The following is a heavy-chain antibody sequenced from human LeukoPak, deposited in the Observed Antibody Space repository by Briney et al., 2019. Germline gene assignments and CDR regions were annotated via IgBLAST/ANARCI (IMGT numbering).Heavy chain of an antibody. V-gene: IGHV1-3*01. CDR1: GYTFTSYA. Sequence: ASVKVSCKASGYTFTSYAMHWVRQAPGQRLEWMGWINAGNGNTKYSQKFQGRVTITRDTSASTAYMELSSLRSEDTAVYYCARAPGRWLPRAYFDYWGQGTLVTVSS. CDR3: ARAPGRWLPRAYFDY. D-gene: IGHD6-19*01. J-gene: IGHJ4*02. CDR2: INAGNGNT.